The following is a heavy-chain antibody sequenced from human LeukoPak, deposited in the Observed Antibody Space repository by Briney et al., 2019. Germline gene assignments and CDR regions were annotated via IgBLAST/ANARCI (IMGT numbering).Heavy chain of an antibody. D-gene: IGHD6-13*01. Sequence: PSETLSLTCAVYGGSFSGYYWSWIRQPPGKGLEWIGEINHSGSTNYNPSLKSRVTISVDTSKNQFSLKLSSMTAADTAVYYCARGRLSSSGENQYYFDYWGQGTLVTVSS. CDR2: INHSGST. CDR1: GGSFSGYY. V-gene: IGHV4-34*01. J-gene: IGHJ4*02. CDR3: ARGRLSSSGENQYYFDY.